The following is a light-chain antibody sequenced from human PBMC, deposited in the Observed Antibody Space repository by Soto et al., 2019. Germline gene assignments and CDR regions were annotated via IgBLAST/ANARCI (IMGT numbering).Light chain of an antibody. CDR1: QDIRNE. Sequence: DIQMTQSPSSLSASVGERVTITCRASQDIRNELVWYQQRPGKAPQRLIFFASTLQSGVPSRFSGSGFGTEFSFTINGLQPEDFATYYCLQQDNYPWTFVQGTKVEI. CDR3: LQQDNYPWT. V-gene: IGKV1-17*01. CDR2: FAS. J-gene: IGKJ1*01.